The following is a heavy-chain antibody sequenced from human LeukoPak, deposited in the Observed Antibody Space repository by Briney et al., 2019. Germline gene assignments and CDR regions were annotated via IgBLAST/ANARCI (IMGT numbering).Heavy chain of an antibody. V-gene: IGHV4-59*08. J-gene: IGHJ6*02. D-gene: IGHD6-6*01. CDR2: IYYSGST. CDR1: GGSISSYY. CDR3: ARHQRAARRYYGMDV. Sequence: PSETLSLTCTVSGGSISSYYWSWLRQPPGKGLEWIGYIYYSGSTNYNPSLKSRVTISVDTSKNQFSLTLSSVTAADTAVYYCARHQRAARRYYGMDVWGQGTTVTVSS.